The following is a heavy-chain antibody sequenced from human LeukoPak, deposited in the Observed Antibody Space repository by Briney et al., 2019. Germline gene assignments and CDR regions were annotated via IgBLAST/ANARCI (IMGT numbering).Heavy chain of an antibody. V-gene: IGHV3-23*01. CDR2: ISGSGGST. CDR3: AKEAVLRFLEWTQPAAPFDY. J-gene: IGHJ4*02. Sequence: QPGGFLRLSCAASGFTFSSYAMSWVRQAPGKGLEWVSAISGSGGSTYYADSVKGRFTISRDNSKNTLYLQMNSLRAEDTAVYYCAKEAVLRFLEWTQPAAPFDYWGQGTLVTVSS. D-gene: IGHD3-3*01. CDR1: GFTFSSYA.